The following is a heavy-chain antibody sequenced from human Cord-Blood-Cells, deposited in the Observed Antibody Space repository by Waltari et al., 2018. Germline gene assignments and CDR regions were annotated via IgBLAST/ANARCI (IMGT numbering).Heavy chain of an antibody. J-gene: IGHJ3*02. CDR3: ARGLKQLVRSDPDAFDI. Sequence: QVQLVQSGAEVKKPGASVKVSCKASGYTFTSYDINWVRQATGQGLEWMGWMNPNSGNSGYAQKFQGRVTITRNTSISTAYMELSSLRSEDTAVYYCARGLKQLVRSDPDAFDIWGQGTMVTVSS. D-gene: IGHD6-6*01. CDR1: GYTFTSYD. CDR2: MNPNSGNS. V-gene: IGHV1-8*03.